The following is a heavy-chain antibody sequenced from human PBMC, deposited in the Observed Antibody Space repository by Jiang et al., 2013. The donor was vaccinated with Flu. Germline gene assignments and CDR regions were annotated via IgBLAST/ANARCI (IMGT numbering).Heavy chain of an antibody. V-gene: IGHV1-18*04. Sequence: KPGASVKVSCKASGYTFTSYGISWVRQAPGQGLEWMGWISAYNGNTNYAQKLQGRVTMTTDTSTSTAYMELRSLRSDDTAVYYCAREPLSIGPYYDFWSGHRRPDYWGQGTLVTVSS. J-gene: IGHJ4*02. D-gene: IGHD3-3*01. CDR3: AREPLSIGPYYDFWSGHRRPDY. CDR2: ISAYNGNT. CDR1: GYTFTSYG.